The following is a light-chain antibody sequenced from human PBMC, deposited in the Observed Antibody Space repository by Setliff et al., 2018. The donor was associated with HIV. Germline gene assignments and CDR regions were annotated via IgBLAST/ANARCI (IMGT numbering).Light chain of an antibody. CDR2: QAT. Sequence: QSVLAQPASVSGSPGQSITISCTGTSSDVGRYDLVSWYQQHPGKAPKLIIYQATKRPSGVSNRFSGSKSGNTASPTISGLQAEDEADYYCCSNTGSNTYVFGTGTKVTVL. J-gene: IGLJ1*01. CDR3: CSNTGSNTYV. CDR1: SSDVGRYDL. V-gene: IGLV2-23*01.